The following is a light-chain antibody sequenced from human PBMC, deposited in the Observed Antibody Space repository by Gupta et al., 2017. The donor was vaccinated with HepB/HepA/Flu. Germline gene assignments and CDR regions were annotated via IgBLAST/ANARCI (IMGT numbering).Light chain of an antibody. CDR1: QSVLYTSNNKNY. V-gene: IGKV4-1*01. J-gene: IGKJ1*01. Sequence: DIVMTQSPDSLAVSLGERATINCKSSQSVLYTSNNKNYLAWYQQKSGQPPKLLIYWASTRESGVPDRFSGSGSGTDFTLTITSLQAEDVAAYYCQQYNYTPRTFGQGTKVEIK. CDR3: QQYNYTPRT. CDR2: WAS.